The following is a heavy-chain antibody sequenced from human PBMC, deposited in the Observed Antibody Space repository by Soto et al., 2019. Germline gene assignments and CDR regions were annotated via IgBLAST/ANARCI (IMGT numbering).Heavy chain of an antibody. CDR2: IYYSGST. V-gene: IGHV4-59*01. J-gene: IGHJ4*02. CDR3: ARVRYSTLFDY. Sequence: SETLSLTCTVSGGSISSYYWSRIRQPPGKGLEWIGYIYYSGSTNYNPSLKSRVTISVDTSKNQFSLKLSSVTAADTAVYYCARVRYSTLFDYWGQGTMVNVSS. CDR1: GGSISSYY. D-gene: IGHD1-26*01.